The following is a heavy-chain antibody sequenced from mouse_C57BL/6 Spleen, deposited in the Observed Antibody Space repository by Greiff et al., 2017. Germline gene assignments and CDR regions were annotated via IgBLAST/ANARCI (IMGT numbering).Heavy chain of an antibody. V-gene: IGHV5-16*01. CDR3: AREGDYDVWYFDV. CDR1: GFTFSDYY. CDR2: INYDGSST. J-gene: IGHJ1*03. Sequence: EVKLMESEGGLVQPGSSMKLSCTASGFTFSDYYMAWVRQVPEKGLEWVANINYDGSSTYYLDSLKSRFIISRDNAKNILYLQMSSLKSEDTATYYCAREGDYDVWYFDVWGTGTTVTVSS. D-gene: IGHD2-4*01.